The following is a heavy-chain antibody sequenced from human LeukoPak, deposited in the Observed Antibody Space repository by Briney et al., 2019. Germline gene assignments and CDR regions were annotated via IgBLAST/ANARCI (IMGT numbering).Heavy chain of an antibody. V-gene: IGHV3-33*01. CDR3: AREYSGSYYVAAFDV. J-gene: IGHJ3*01. D-gene: IGHD1-26*01. Sequence: GRSLRLSCAASGFTFNNYGMHWVRQAPGKGLEWVAVIRSDGTNKYHVDSVKGRFTVSRDKSKNTLYLQMNSLRAEDTAVYYCAREYSGSYYVAAFDVWGQGTLVTVSS. CDR2: IRSDGTNK. CDR1: GFTFNNYG.